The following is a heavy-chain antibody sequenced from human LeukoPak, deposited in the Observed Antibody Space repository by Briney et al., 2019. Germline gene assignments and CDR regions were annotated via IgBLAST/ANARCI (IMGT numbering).Heavy chain of an antibody. D-gene: IGHD6-19*01. CDR3: ARVYSSGWYFDY. V-gene: IGHV3-53*01. CDR1: GFTVSSNY. Sequence: PGGSLRLSCAASGFTVSSNYMSWVRQAPGKGLEWVSVIYSGGSTYYADSVKGRFTISRDNSKNTLYLQMNSLRAEDTAVYYRARVYSSGWYFDYWGQGTLVTVSS. J-gene: IGHJ4*02. CDR2: IYSGGST.